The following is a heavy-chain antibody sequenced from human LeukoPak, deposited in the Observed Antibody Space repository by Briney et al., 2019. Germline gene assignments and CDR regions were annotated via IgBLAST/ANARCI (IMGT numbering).Heavy chain of an antibody. D-gene: IGHD6-19*01. CDR1: GFTFSSYA. V-gene: IGHV3-30-3*01. J-gene: IGHJ4*02. CDR2: ISYDGSNK. Sequence: GSLRLSCAASGFTFSSYAMHWVRQAPGKGLEWVAVISYDGSNKYYADSVKGRFTISRDNSKNTLYLQMNSLRAEDTAVYYCARERLAVAGPFDYWGQGTLVTVSS. CDR3: ARERLAVAGPFDY.